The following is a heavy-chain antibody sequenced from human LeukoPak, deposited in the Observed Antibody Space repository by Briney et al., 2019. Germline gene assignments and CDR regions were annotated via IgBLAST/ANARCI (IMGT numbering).Heavy chain of an antibody. CDR1: GYTFTGYY. Sequence: ASVKVSCKASGYTFTGYYMHWVRQAPGQGLEWMGWISPNSGGTNYAQKFQGRVTMTRDTSISTAYMELSRLRSDDTAVYYCARETTVTTDLGYWGQGTLVTVSS. J-gene: IGHJ4*02. CDR2: ISPNSGGT. V-gene: IGHV1-2*02. CDR3: ARETTVTTDLGY. D-gene: IGHD4-17*01.